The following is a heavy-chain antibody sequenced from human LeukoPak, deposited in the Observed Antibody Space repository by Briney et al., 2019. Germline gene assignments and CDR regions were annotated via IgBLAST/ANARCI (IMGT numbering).Heavy chain of an antibody. D-gene: IGHD3-22*01. Sequence: GGSLRLSCAASGFTFSSYAMSWVRQAPGKGLEWVSAISGSGGSTYYADSVKGRFTISRDNSKNTLYLQMNSLRAEDTAVYYCARAPREGRYYGAFDIWGQGTMVTVSS. CDR3: ARAPREGRYYGAFDI. CDR2: ISGSGGST. J-gene: IGHJ3*02. CDR1: GFTFSSYA. V-gene: IGHV3-23*01.